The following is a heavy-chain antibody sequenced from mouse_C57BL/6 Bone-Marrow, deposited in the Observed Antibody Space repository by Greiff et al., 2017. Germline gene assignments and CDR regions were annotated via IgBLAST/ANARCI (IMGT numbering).Heavy chain of an antibody. CDR1: GYSFTDYN. V-gene: IGHV1-39*01. CDR2: INPNYGTT. CDR3: ARSYYYGSSYWYFDV. D-gene: IGHD1-1*01. J-gene: IGHJ1*03. Sequence: EVQLQESGPELVKPGASVKISCKASGYSFTDYNMNWVKQSDGKSLEWIGVINPNYGTTSYNQKFKGKATLTVDQSSSTAYMQLNSLTSEDSAVYYCARSYYYGSSYWYFDVWGTGTTVTVSS.